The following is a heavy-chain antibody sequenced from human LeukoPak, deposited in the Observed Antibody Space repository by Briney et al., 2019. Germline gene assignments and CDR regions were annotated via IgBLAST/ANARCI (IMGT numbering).Heavy chain of an antibody. CDR3: ARVYSYGYVNY. CDR2: INHSGST. Sequence: SETLSLTCAVSGGSFSGYYWSWIRQPPGKGLEWIGEINHSGSTNYNPSLKSRVTISVDTSKNQFSLKLSSVTAADTAVYYCARVYSYGYVNYWGQGTLVTVSS. D-gene: IGHD5-18*01. V-gene: IGHV4-34*01. CDR1: GGSFSGYY. J-gene: IGHJ4*02.